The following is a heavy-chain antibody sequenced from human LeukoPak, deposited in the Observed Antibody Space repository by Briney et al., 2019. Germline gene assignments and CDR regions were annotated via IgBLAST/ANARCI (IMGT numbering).Heavy chain of an antibody. Sequence: GSLRLSCAASGFTFDDYAMHWVRQAPGKGLEWIGYIYYSGSTNYNPSLKSRVTISVDTSKNQFSLKLSSVTAADTAVYYCAREHYYGSGSYYNGRWFDPWGQGTLVTVSS. D-gene: IGHD3-10*01. CDR3: AREHYYGSGSYYNGRWFDP. V-gene: IGHV4-59*01. J-gene: IGHJ5*02. CDR1: GFTFDDYA. CDR2: IYYSGST.